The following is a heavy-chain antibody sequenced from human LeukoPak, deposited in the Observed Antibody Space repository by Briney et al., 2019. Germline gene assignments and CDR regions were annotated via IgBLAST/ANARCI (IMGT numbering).Heavy chain of an antibody. CDR1: GFTFSTFA. V-gene: IGHV3-23*01. J-gene: IGHJ6*03. D-gene: IGHD3-22*01. CDR3: AKVKYSYDTSGPNGLGYYYYMDV. Sequence: PGGSLRLSCAASGFTFSTFAMTLVRQAPGKGLEWVSGISGSGANTYYADSVKGRFTISRDNSKNTLYLQKNSLRVEDTALYYCAKVKYSYDTSGPNGLGYYYYMDVWAKGPRSPSP. CDR2: ISGSGANT.